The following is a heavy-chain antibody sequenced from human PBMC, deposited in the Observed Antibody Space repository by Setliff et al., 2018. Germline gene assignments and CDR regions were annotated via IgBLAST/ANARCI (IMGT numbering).Heavy chain of an antibody. J-gene: IGHJ4*02. CDR2: IKQDGSEK. D-gene: IGHD2-15*01. CDR1: GFTFSTYR. Sequence: GESLKISCAASGFTFSTYRMHWVRQAPGKGLEWVAYIKQDGSEKYYVDSVKGRFTISRDNAQNSLYLQMNSLRPEDTAVYYCARTCSGSGCYAGLESWGQGTPVTVS. CDR3: ARTCSGSGCYAGLES. V-gene: IGHV3-7*01.